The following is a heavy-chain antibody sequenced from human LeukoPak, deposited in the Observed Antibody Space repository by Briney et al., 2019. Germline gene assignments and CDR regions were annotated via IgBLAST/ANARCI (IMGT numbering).Heavy chain of an antibody. Sequence: GGSLRLSCAASGFTVRSNYMSWVREAPGKGLEWVSVIYIDGSTYYADSVQGRFTISRDNSKNTLYLQMNSLTAEDTAVYYCARDFNSRQFDYWGQGALVTVSS. D-gene: IGHD6-13*01. CDR3: ARDFNSRQFDY. CDR1: GFTVRSNY. CDR2: IYIDGST. J-gene: IGHJ4*02. V-gene: IGHV3-53*01.